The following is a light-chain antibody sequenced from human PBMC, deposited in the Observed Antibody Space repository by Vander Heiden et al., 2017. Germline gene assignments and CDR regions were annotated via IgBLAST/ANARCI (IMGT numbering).Light chain of an antibody. CDR2: DVS. CDR3: SSYTSSSTVV. CDR1: SSDLGGYNY. Sequence: QSALTQPASVSGSPGQSITISCPETSSDLGGYNYVSWYQQHPDKAHKLMIYDVSNRHLGMSNRFSGSKSGNTAALTSSGLQAEDEADYYCSSYTSSSTVVFGGGTKLNVL. V-gene: IGLV2-14*03. J-gene: IGLJ2*01.